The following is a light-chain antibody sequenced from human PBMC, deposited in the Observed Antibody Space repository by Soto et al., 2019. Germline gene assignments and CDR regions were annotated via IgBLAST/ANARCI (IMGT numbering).Light chain of an antibody. CDR3: CSYAGSYTWV. V-gene: IGLV2-11*01. J-gene: IGLJ3*02. CDR2: DVN. Sequence: QSALTQPRSVSGSPGQSVTISCTGTSSDVGGYNYVSWYQQHPGNAPKFMIYDVNNRPSGVPDRFSGSKSGNTASLTISGLQAEDEGDYYCCSYAGSYTWVFGGGTKLTVL. CDR1: SSDVGGYNY.